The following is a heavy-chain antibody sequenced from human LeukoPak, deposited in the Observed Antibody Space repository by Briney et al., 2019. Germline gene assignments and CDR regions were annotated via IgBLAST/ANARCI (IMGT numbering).Heavy chain of an antibody. CDR1: GGTFSSYA. CDR2: IIPIFGTA. CDR3: ARESCGGDCSHAFDI. Sequence: GASVKVSCKASGGTFSSYAISWVRQAPGQGLEWMGGIIPIFGTANYAQKFQGRVTITADESTSTAYMELSSLRSEDTAVYYCARESCGGDCSHAFDIWGQGTMVTVSS. D-gene: IGHD2-21*01. J-gene: IGHJ3*02. V-gene: IGHV1-69*13.